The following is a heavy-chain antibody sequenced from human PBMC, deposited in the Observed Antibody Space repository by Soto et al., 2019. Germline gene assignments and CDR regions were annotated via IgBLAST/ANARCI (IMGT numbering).Heavy chain of an antibody. V-gene: IGHV3-7*01. J-gene: IGHJ6*02. D-gene: IGHD5-18*01. CDR1: GFTFNTYW. Sequence: GGSLRLSCAASGFTFNTYWLIWVRQAPGKGLEWVANMKQDGSEVYYVDSVRGRFTISRDNAKNSLFLQMNSLRADDTAVYYCARDGYWYAMDVWGQGTTVTVSS. CDR2: MKQDGSEV. CDR3: ARDGYWYAMDV.